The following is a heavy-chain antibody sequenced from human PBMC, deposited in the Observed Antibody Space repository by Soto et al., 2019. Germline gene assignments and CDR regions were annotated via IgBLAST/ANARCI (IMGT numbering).Heavy chain of an antibody. CDR3: ARGTSPVTIFGVVISQFDY. D-gene: IGHD3-3*01. CDR1: GYTFTSYD. Sequence: ASVKVSCKASGYTFTSYDINWVRQATGQGLEWMGWMNPNSGKTDYAQKFQGRVTITTDTSTSTAYMELSSLRSEDTAVYYCARGTSPVTIFGVVISQFDYWGQGTLVTVSS. V-gene: IGHV1-8*01. CDR2: MNPNSGKT. J-gene: IGHJ4*02.